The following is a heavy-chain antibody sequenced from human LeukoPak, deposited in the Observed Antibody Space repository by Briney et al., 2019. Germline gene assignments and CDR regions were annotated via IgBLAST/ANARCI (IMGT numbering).Heavy chain of an antibody. Sequence: ASVKVSCKASGGNFTTYAVSWVRQAPGQGLEWMGGIIPIFGSANYAQKFQGRVTITTDESTSTAYMVLSSLRSDDTAVYFCAREGPTYYFDYWGLGTLVTVSS. CDR1: GGNFTTYA. CDR2: IIPIFGSA. V-gene: IGHV1-69*05. J-gene: IGHJ4*02. CDR3: AREGPTYYFDY.